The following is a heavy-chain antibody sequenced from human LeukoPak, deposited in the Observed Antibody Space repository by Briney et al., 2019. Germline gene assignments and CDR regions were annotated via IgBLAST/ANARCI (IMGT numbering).Heavy chain of an antibody. CDR2: IGGSGANT. V-gene: IGHV3-23*01. J-gene: IGHJ4*02. CDR1: VFAFSNYE. Sequence: PGGSLRLSCTASVFAFSNYEMTWVRQAPGKGLDWVSNIGGSGANTYYADSVKGRFTISRDNSKNTLYLQMNSLRVEDTAVYYCAKQLGYCSDGSCYFPYWGQGTLATVSS. D-gene: IGHD2-15*01. CDR3: AKQLGYCSDGSCYFPY.